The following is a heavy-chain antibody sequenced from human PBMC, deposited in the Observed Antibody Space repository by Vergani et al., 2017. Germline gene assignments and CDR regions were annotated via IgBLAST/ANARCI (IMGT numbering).Heavy chain of an antibody. CDR2: ISSSSSYI. Sequence: EVQLVESGGGLVKPGGSLRLSCAASGFTFSSYSMNWVRQAPGKGLEWVSSISSSSSYIYYADSVKGRFTISRDNAKNSLYLQMNSLRAEDTAVYYCARNDHTAMVMGAPFGYWGQGTLVTVSS. J-gene: IGHJ4*02. CDR1: GFTFSSYS. D-gene: IGHD5-18*01. CDR3: ARNDHTAMVMGAPFGY. V-gene: IGHV3-21*01.